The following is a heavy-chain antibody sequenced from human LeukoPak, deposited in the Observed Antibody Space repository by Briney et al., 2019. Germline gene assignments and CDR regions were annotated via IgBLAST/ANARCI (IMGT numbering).Heavy chain of an antibody. CDR2: INPNSGGT. Sequence: ASVKVSCKTSGYSFTDYYMHWVRQAPGQGLEWMGWINPNSGGTSSAQKFQGRVTMTRDTSITTVYMEVRWLTSDDTAIYYCARADRLHGGPYLIGPWGLGTLVTVSS. V-gene: IGHV1-2*02. J-gene: IGHJ5*02. CDR3: ARADRLHGGPYLIGP. CDR1: GYSFTDYY. D-gene: IGHD2-21*01.